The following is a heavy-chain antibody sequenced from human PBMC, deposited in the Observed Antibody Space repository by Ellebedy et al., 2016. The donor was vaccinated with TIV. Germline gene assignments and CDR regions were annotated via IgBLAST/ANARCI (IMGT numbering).Heavy chain of an antibody. CDR1: GYTFTSYY. Sequence: AASVKVSCKASGYTFTSYYMHWVRQAPGQGLEWMGIINPSGGSTSYSQKLQGRVTMTRDTSTSTVYMELSSLRSEDTAVYYCARDTVRTYYYDSSGHLFPGALVYWGQGTLVTVSS. D-gene: IGHD3-22*01. J-gene: IGHJ4*02. CDR2: INPSGGST. V-gene: IGHV1-46*04. CDR3: ARDTVRTYYYDSSGHLFPGALVY.